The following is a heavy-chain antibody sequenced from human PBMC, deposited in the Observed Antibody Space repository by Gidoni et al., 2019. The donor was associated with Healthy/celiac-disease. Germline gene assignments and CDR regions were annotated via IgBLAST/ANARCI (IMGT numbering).Heavy chain of an antibody. V-gene: IGHV3-49*04. Sequence: EVQLVESGGGLVQPGRYLRLSCTASGFNYGDYDISWVRQAPGKGLDWVGFIRSKVYGGTTDYAASVKGIFTISRDDSKSIAYLQMNSLKTEDTAVYYCTREGYGSWIYYYYVMDVWGQGTTVTVSS. J-gene: IGHJ6*02. CDR3: TREGYGSWIYYYYVMDV. CDR2: IRSKVYGGTT. D-gene: IGHD3-10*01. CDR1: GFNYGDYD.